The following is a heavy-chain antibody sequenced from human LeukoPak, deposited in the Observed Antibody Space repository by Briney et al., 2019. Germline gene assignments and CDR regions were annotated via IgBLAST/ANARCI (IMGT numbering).Heavy chain of an antibody. CDR2: INHSGST. V-gene: IGHV4-34*01. CDR3: ARSRGRGAARSYYYYGMDV. D-gene: IGHD6-6*01. Sequence: SETLSLTCAVYGGSFSGYYWSWIRQPPGKGLEWIGEINHSGSTNYNPSLKSRVTISVDTSKNQFSLKLSSVTAADTAVYYCARSRGRGAARSYYYYGMDVWGQGTTVTVSS. J-gene: IGHJ6*02. CDR1: GGSFSGYY.